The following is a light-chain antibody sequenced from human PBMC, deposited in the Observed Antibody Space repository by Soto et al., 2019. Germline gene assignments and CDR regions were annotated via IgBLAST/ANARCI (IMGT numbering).Light chain of an antibody. J-gene: IGKJ5*01. Sequence: DIQMTQSPSSLSASVGDRVTITCRASQSISSYLNWYQQKPGKAPKLLIYAASSLQSGVPSRFSGSGSGTDFTLTISSLQPYDFVMYYWQQRSSTPLITFCQGTRLEIK. CDR2: AAS. CDR1: QSISSY. V-gene: IGKV1-39*01. CDR3: QQRSSTPLIT.